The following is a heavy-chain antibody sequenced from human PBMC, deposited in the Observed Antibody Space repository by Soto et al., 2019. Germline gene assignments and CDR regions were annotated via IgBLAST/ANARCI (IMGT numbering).Heavy chain of an antibody. J-gene: IGHJ6*03. V-gene: IGHV4-39*01. CDR2: IYYSGST. CDR1: GGSISSSSYY. Sequence: QLQLQESGPGLVKPSETLSLTCSVSGGSISSSSYYWGWIRQPPGKGLEWIGNIYYSGSTNYNPSLKSRLTISADTYKNQFSLKLSSVTAADTAVYFCARVYYYYCYMDVWGKGTTVTVSS. CDR3: ARVYYYYCYMDV.